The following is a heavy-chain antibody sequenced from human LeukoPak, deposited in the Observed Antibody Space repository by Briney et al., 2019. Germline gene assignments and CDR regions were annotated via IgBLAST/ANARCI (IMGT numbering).Heavy chain of an antibody. CDR3: TRPTFVFGVVPDYYYYMDV. Sequence: GGSLTLSCAASGFTFSGSAMHWVLQASGKGLEWVGRIRSKANSFAAAYAASVKGRFTISRDDSKNTAYLQMNSRKTEDTAVYYCTRPTFVFGVVPDYYYYMDVWGKGTTVTVSS. CDR1: GFTFSGSA. CDR2: IRSKANSFAA. D-gene: IGHD3-3*01. J-gene: IGHJ6*03. V-gene: IGHV3-73*01.